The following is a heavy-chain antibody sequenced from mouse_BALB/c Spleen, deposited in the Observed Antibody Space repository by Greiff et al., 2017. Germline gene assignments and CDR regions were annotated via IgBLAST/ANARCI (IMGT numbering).Heavy chain of an antibody. Sequence: EVKVEESGGGLVQPGGSLRLSCATSGFTFTDYYMSWVRQPPGKALEWLGFIRNKANGYTTEYSASVKGRFTISRDNSQSILYLQMNTLRAEDSATYYCARDRGDSDSFAYWGQGTLVTVSA. J-gene: IGHJ3*01. CDR1: GFTFTDYY. CDR2: IRNKANGYTT. CDR3: ARDRGDSDSFAY. V-gene: IGHV7-3*02.